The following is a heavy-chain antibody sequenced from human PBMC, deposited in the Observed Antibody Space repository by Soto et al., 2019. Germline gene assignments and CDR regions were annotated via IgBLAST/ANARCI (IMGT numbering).Heavy chain of an antibody. V-gene: IGHV4-30-2*01. Sequence: SETLSLTCAVSGGSLSSSGFSWSWIRQPPGKGLEWIGHIYHSGTTYYSPSLKSRVSISIDRSKNHFSLNLTSVTAADTAVYYRARGSRDGYNTPRRYWGQGALVAVSS. D-gene: IGHD5-18*01. CDR3: ARGSRDGYNTPRRY. CDR1: GGSLSSSGFS. CDR2: IYHSGTT. J-gene: IGHJ4*02.